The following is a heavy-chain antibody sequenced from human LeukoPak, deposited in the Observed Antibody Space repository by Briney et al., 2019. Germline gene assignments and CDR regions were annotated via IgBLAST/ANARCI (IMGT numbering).Heavy chain of an antibody. CDR1: GFTFSSYA. Sequence: PGGSLRLSCAASGFTFSSYAMSWVRQAPGKGLECVSGISGSGGSTYYADSVKGRFTISRDNSKNTLYLQMNSLRAEDTAVYYCAKGLVNWGPGDAFDLWGQGTMVTVSS. CDR2: ISGSGGST. J-gene: IGHJ3*01. D-gene: IGHD7-27*01. V-gene: IGHV3-23*01. CDR3: AKGLVNWGPGDAFDL.